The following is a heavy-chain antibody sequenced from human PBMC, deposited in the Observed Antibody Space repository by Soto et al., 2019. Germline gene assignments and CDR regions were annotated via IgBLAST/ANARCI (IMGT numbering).Heavy chain of an antibody. CDR2: IYYSGST. D-gene: IGHD4-17*01. Sequence: QLQLQESGPGLVKPSETLSLTCTVSGASISSSSYYWGWIRQPPGKGLEWIGTIYYSGSTYYNPSLKSRVTISVDTSKNQFSLKLRSVTAADTAVYYCASIYGGYYFDYWGQGTLVTVSS. CDR3: ASIYGGYYFDY. V-gene: IGHV4-39*01. CDR1: GASISSSSYY. J-gene: IGHJ4*02.